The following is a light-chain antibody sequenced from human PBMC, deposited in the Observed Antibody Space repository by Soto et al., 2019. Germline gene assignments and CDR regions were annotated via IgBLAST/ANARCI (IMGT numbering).Light chain of an antibody. CDR2: AAS. CDR3: QQSYSTRT. V-gene: IGKV1-39*01. CDR1: QDIGSD. Sequence: IQMTQSPSSLSASVWDIVIITCRASQDIGSDLAWSTQKPGNAPKLLIYAASSLQSGVPSSFSGSASGTDFTLTIRSMKPEDFATDYCQQSYSTRTFGQGTKVDI. J-gene: IGKJ1*01.